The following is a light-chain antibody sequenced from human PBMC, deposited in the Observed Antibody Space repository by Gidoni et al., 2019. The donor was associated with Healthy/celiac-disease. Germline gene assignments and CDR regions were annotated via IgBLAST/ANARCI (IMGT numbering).Light chain of an antibody. CDR1: QSISSY. CDR3: QQSYSTPLT. V-gene: IGKV1-39*01. CDR2: AAS. J-gene: IGKJ4*01. Sequence: DIQITQSPSSLSASVGDRVTITCRASQSISSYLNWYQQKPGKAHKLLIYAASSLQSGVPSRFSGSGSGTDFTLTISSLQPEDFATYYCQQSYSTPLTFGGGTKVEIK.